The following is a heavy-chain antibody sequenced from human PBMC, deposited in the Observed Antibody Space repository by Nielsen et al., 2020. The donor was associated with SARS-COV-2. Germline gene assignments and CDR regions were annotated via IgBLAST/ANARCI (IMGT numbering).Heavy chain of an antibody. V-gene: IGHV3-53*05. CDR3: ARDGDYGSGSYGFDY. CDR2: ISSADST. CDR1: GFAVSSNY. J-gene: IGHJ4*02. Sequence: GESLKISCAASGFAVSSNYMSWVRQAPGKGLEWVSLISSADSTYYIDSVKGRFTISRDNSKNTLYLQMNSLRAEDTAVYYCARDGDYGSGSYGFDYWGQGTLVTVSS. D-gene: IGHD3-10*01.